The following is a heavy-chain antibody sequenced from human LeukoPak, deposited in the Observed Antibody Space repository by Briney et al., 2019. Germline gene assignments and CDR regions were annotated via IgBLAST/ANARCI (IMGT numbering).Heavy chain of an antibody. Sequence: GGSLRLSCAASGFTFSSYAMSWVRQAPGKGLEWVSAISGSGGSTYCADSVKGRFTISRDNSKNTLYLQMNSLRAEDTAVYYCANIGNYDSSGYYYVDYWGQGTLVTVSS. CDR2: ISGSGGST. D-gene: IGHD3-22*01. CDR1: GFTFSSYA. CDR3: ANIGNYDSSGYYYVDY. V-gene: IGHV3-23*01. J-gene: IGHJ4*02.